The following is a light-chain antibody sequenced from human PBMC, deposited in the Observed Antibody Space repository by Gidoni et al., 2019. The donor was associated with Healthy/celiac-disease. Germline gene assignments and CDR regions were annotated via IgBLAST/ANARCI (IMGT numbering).Light chain of an antibody. CDR3: QQRSTLT. CDR1: QSVSSY. Sequence: EIVLTQSPATLSLSPGERATLSCRASQSVSSYLAWYQQKPGQAPRLLIYDASNRATGIPARFSGSGSWTDFTLTISSLEPEDFAVYYCQQRSTLTFGGGTKVEIK. CDR2: DAS. J-gene: IGKJ4*01. V-gene: IGKV3-11*01.